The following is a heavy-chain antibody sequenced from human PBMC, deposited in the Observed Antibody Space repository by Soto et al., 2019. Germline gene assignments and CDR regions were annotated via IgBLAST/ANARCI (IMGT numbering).Heavy chain of an antibody. CDR1: GGSISSYY. V-gene: IGHV4-59*01. J-gene: IGHJ4*02. Sequence: SETLSLTCTVSGGSISSYYWSWIRQPPGKGLEWIGYIYYSGSTNYNPSLKSRVTISVDTSKNQFSLKLSSVTAADTAVYYCARGRPDLITIFGVVIIGPFDYWGQGTLVT. CDR3: ARGRPDLITIFGVVIIGPFDY. CDR2: IYYSGST. D-gene: IGHD3-3*01.